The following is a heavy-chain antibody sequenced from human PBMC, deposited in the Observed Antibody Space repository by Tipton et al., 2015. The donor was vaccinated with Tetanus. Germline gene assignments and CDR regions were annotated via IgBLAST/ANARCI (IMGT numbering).Heavy chain of an antibody. J-gene: IGHJ4*02. CDR2: ISAYNGNT. Sequence: QVQLVQSGAEVKKPGASVKVSCKASGYTFTSYGISWVRQAPGQGLELMGWISAYNGNTNYAQKLQGRVTMTTDTSTSTAYMELRSLRSDDTAVYYCARDFEDPGYSYVLFDYWGQGTLVTVSS. CDR3: ARDFEDPGYSYVLFDY. V-gene: IGHV1-18*04. D-gene: IGHD5-18*01. CDR1: GYTFTSYG.